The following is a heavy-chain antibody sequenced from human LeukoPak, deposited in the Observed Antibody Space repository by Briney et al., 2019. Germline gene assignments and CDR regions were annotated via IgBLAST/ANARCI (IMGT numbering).Heavy chain of an antibody. D-gene: IGHD4-11*01. J-gene: IGHJ6*03. V-gene: IGHV4-61*02. CDR1: GGSISSGSYY. CDR2: IYTGGST. Sequence: PSETLSLTCTVSGGSISSGSYYWSWIRQPAGKGLEWIGRIYTGGSTNYNPSLKSRVTISVDTSKNQFSLKLSSVTAADTAVYYCARGGLSNYYYYYYYMDVWGKGTTVTVSS. CDR3: ARGGLSNYYYYYYYMDV.